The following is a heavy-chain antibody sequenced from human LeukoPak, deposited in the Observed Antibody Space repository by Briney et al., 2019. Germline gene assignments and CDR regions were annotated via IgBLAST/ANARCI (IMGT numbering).Heavy chain of an antibody. Sequence: GESLMISCKASGYSLASYWIGWVRQMPGKGLEWMGIIDPSDSETRYTPSFQGQVTISVDKSLTTPYLQWNSLKASDTAMYYCARQTAMGRSGDYWGQGTLVTVSS. CDR1: GYSLASYW. CDR3: ARQTAMGRSGDY. V-gene: IGHV5-51*01. D-gene: IGHD5-18*01. CDR2: IDPSDSET. J-gene: IGHJ4*02.